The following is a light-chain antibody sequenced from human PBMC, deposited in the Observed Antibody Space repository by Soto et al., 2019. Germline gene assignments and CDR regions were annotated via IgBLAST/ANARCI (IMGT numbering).Light chain of an antibody. Sequence: IHLTHFPSSLSASLGEPVTITCRASQGIRNDLGWYQQKPGKAPNLLIYAASSLQSGVPSRFSGSGSGTDFTLTISSLQTDDFSAYYGQSDHSYLTVGQGTKVDIK. CDR3: QSDHSYLT. V-gene: IGKV1-6*01. J-gene: IGKJ1*01. CDR2: AAS. CDR1: QGIRND.